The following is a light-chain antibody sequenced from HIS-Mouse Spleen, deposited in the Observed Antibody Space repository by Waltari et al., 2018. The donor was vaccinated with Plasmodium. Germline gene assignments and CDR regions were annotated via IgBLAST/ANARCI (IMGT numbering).Light chain of an antibody. CDR3: QQRSQVT. V-gene: IGKV3-11*01. J-gene: IGKJ5*01. Sequence: EIVLTQSPATLSLSPGERATLSCRASQSVSSYLAWYQQKPGQDPRLLIYDASNRATGIPARFSGSGSGTDFTLTISSLEPEDFAVYYCQQRSQVTFGQGTRLEIK. CDR2: DAS. CDR1: QSVSSY.